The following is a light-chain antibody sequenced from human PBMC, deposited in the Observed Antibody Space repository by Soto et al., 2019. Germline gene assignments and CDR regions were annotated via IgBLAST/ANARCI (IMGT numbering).Light chain of an antibody. Sequence: QSALTQPPSASGSPGQSVTISCTGTSSDVGGYNYFSWYQQHPGKVPKLMVYEVNKRPSAVPDRFSGSKSGNTASLTVSGLQAEDEADYYCTSYAGGNNVFGTGTTLTVL. CDR2: EVN. J-gene: IGLJ1*01. V-gene: IGLV2-8*01. CDR1: SSDVGGYNY. CDR3: TSYAGGNNV.